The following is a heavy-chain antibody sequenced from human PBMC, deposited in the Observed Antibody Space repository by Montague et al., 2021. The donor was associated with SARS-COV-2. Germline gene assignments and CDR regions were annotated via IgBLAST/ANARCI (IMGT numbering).Heavy chain of an antibody. CDR1: GGSVSSGSYY. CDR3: ARGGSSSSGVY. Sequence: SETLSLTCTVSGGSVSSGSYYWSWIRQPPGKGLQSIGYIYYTGSTNYNPSLMSRVTISVDMSKSQFFLKLSSVTAADTAVYYCARGGSSSSGVYWGQGTLVTVSS. D-gene: IGHD6-6*01. V-gene: IGHV4-61*01. CDR2: IYYTGST. J-gene: IGHJ4*02.